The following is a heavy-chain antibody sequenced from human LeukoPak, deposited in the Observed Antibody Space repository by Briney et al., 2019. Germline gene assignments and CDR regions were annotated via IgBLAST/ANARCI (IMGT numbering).Heavy chain of an antibody. V-gene: IGHV3-48*01. CDR2: ISSSSSTI. J-gene: IGHJ6*03. CDR1: GFTFSSYS. D-gene: IGHD1-26*01. CDR3: AKAGATTHYYMDV. Sequence: WGSLRLSWAASGFTFSSYSMNWVRQAPGKGLEWVSYISSSSSTIYYADSVKGRFTISRDNAKNSLYLQMNSLRAEDTALYYCAKAGATTHYYMDVWGKGTTVTISS.